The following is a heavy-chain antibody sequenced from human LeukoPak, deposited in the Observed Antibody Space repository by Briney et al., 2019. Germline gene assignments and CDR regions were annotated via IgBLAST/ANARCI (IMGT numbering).Heavy chain of an antibody. CDR1: GFTFSSYA. J-gene: IGHJ4*02. CDR3: ARGPYSSSWYGPYFDY. V-gene: IGHV3-33*08. CDR2: IWYDGSNK. D-gene: IGHD6-13*01. Sequence: GGSLRLSCAASGFTFSSYAMSWVRQAPGKGLEWVAVIWYDGSNKYYADSVKGRFTISRDNSKNTLYLQMNSLRAEDTAVYYCARGPYSSSWYGPYFDYWGQGTLVTVSS.